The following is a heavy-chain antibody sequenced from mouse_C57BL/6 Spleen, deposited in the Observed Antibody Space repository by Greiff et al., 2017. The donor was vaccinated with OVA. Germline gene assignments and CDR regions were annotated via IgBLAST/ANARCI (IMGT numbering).Heavy chain of an antibody. CDR1: GYAFSSYW. D-gene: IGHD1-1*01. CDR2: IYPGDGDT. J-gene: IGHJ1*03. V-gene: IGHV1-80*01. CDR3: ARSFTTVVATEYFDV. Sequence: VQLQQSGAELVKPGASVKISCKASGYAFSSYWMNWVKQRPGKGLEWIGQIYPGDGDTNYNGKFKGKATLTADKSSSTAYMQLSSLTSEDSAVYFCARSFTTVVATEYFDVWGTGTTVTVSS.